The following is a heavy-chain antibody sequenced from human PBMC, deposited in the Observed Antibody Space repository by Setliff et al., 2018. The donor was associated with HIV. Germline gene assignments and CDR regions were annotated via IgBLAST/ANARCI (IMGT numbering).Heavy chain of an antibody. V-gene: IGHV4-59*08. CDR3: ARLLQGGNYAFDI. J-gene: IGHJ3*02. D-gene: IGHD2-21*02. CDR2: IYYSGST. Sequence: LSLTCTVSGGSIVRYYWTWIRQPPGKGLEWIGYIYYSGSTNYNPSLKSRVIISVDTSKMQFPLKLRSVTAADTAMYYCARLLQGGNYAFDIWGQGTMVTVSS. CDR1: GGSIVRYY.